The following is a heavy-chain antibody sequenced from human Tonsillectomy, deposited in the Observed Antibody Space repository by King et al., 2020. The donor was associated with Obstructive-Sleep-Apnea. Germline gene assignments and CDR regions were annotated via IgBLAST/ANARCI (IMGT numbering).Heavy chain of an antibody. Sequence: VQLQESGPGLVKPSETLSLTCTVSGGSISSYYGSWIRQPPGEGLEWIGYIYYSGSTNYNPSLKSRVTITVDTSKNQFYLKLSSVTAADTAVYYCASEESGYSYGHFDYWRQGTLVTVSS. CDR3: ASEESGYSYGHFDY. J-gene: IGHJ4*02. CDR2: IYYSGST. D-gene: IGHD5-18*01. CDR1: GGSISSYY. V-gene: IGHV4-59*08.